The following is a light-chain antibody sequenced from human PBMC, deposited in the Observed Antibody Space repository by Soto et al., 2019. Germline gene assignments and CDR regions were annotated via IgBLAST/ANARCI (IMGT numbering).Light chain of an antibody. V-gene: IGKV1-5*03. J-gene: IGKJ4*01. Sequence: DIQMTQSPSTLSASVGDRVTITCRASQSISKWLVWYQQKPGKAPKLLIYKASILESGVPSRFSASGSGTEFTLTISSLQPDDFATYSCQQYNYYPLTFGGGTKVEIK. CDR2: KAS. CDR1: QSISKW. CDR3: QQYNYYPLT.